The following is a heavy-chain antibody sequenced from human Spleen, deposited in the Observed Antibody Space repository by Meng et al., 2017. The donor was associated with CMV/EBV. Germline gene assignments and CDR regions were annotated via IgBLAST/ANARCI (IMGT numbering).Heavy chain of an antibody. V-gene: IGHV3-7*01. CDR1: GFSFSEAW. D-gene: IGHD2-2*01. J-gene: IGHJ4*02. Sequence: GESLKISCLASGFSFSEAWMSWVRQVPGKGLEWVASIKKDGSEKYYVDSVKGRFTISRDNAKNSLYLQMNGLRVEDTAVYYCARDRHQLPVYYYDYWGQGTLVTVSS. CDR3: ARDRHQLPVYYYDY. CDR2: IKKDGSEK.